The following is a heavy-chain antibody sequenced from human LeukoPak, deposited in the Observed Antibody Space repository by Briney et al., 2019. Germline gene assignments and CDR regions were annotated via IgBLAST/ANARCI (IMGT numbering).Heavy chain of an antibody. CDR3: ARGLATTVIYYYYGMDV. J-gene: IGHJ6*02. CDR1: GYTFTSYD. CDR2: MNPNSGNT. V-gene: IGHV1-8*01. D-gene: IGHD4-17*01. Sequence: ASVKVSCKASGYTFTSYDINWVRQATGQGVEWMGWMNPNSGNTGYAQKFQGRVTMTRNTSISTAYMELSSLRSEDTAVYYCARGLATTVIYYYYGMDVWGQGTTVTVSS.